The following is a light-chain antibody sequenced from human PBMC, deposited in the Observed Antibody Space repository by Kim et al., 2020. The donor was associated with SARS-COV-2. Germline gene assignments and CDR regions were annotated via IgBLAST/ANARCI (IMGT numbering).Light chain of an antibody. CDR3: CSYAGTYTVVL. V-gene: IGLV2-11*01. CDR2: DVN. Sequence: QSVTISCTGTRNDVGGYDYVSWYQQYPGKAPQVLIYDVNERPSGVPDRFSGSKSGNTASLTISRLQAEDEADYYCCSYAGTYTVVLFGGGTQMTVL. J-gene: IGLJ2*01. CDR1: RNDVGGYDY.